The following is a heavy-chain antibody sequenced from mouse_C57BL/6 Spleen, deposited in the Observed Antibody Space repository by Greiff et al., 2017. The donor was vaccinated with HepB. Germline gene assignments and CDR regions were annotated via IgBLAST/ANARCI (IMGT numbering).Heavy chain of an antibody. CDR2: IDPSDSET. J-gene: IGHJ4*01. CDR3: ARPREDYAMDY. Sequence: QVQLQQPGAELVRPGSSVKLSCKASGYTFTSYWMHWVKQRPIQGLEWIGNIDPSDSETHYNQKFKDKATLTVDKSSSTAYMQLSSLTSEDSAVYYCARPREDYAMDYWGQGTSVTVSS. V-gene: IGHV1-52*01. CDR1: GYTFTSYW.